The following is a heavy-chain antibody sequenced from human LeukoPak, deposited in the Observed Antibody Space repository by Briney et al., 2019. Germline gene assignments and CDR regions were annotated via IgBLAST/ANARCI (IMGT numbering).Heavy chain of an antibody. CDR3: AREYSSAYDY. V-gene: IGHV6-1*01. Sequence: SQTLSLTCAISGDSVSTNSAAWNWIRQSPSRGLEWLGRTYYRSKWYYDYALPVKSRITINPDTSKNQFSLHLNSVTPEDTAVYYCAREYSSAYDYWGQGTLVTVSS. J-gene: IGHJ4*02. D-gene: IGHD6-19*01. CDR1: GDSVSTNSAA. CDR2: TYYRSKWYY.